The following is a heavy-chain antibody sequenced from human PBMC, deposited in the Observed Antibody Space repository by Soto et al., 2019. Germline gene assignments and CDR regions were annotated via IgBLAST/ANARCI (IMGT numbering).Heavy chain of an antibody. D-gene: IGHD3-3*01. CDR1: GGSFSGYF. Sequence: PSETLSLTCAVFGGSFSGYFWSWIRQPPGKGLEWIGEITHSGSTNYNPSLESRVTISSDTSKNQFSLKLRSVTAADAAVYYCARETYYTQRGFDYWGQGKMVTVSS. J-gene: IGHJ4*02. V-gene: IGHV4-34*01. CDR3: ARETYYTQRGFDY. CDR2: ITHSGST.